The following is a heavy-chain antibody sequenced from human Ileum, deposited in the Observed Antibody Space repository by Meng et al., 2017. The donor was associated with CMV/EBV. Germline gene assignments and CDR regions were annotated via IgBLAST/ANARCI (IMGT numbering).Heavy chain of an antibody. Sequence: GESLKISCAASGFTFSNYWMSWVRQAPGKGPEWVANMNQDGSGKYYVDSVKGRFTISRDNAENSLSLQMNSLRADDTAVYYCASDIGVAAFDYWGLGTLVTVSS. V-gene: IGHV3-7*01. CDR2: MNQDGSGK. CDR3: ASDIGVAAFDY. J-gene: IGHJ4*02. CDR1: GFTFSNYW. D-gene: IGHD6-6*01.